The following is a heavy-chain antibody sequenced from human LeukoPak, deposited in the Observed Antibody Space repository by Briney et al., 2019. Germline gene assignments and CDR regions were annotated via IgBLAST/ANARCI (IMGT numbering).Heavy chain of an antibody. V-gene: IGHV4-59*01. Sequence: HSETLSLTCTVSGGSISSYYWSWIRQPPGKGLEWIGYIYYSGSTNYNPSLKSRVTIPVDTSKNQFSLKLSSVTAADTAVYYCARLADYYDSSGYSYYFDYWGQGTLVTVSS. CDR1: GGSISSYY. CDR3: ARLADYYDSSGYSYYFDY. D-gene: IGHD3-22*01. CDR2: IYYSGST. J-gene: IGHJ4*02.